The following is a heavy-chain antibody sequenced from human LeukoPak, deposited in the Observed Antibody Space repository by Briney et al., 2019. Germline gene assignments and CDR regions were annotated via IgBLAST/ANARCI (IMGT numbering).Heavy chain of an antibody. J-gene: IGHJ4*02. CDR3: ARMGYSYGAYYFDY. Sequence: ASVKVSCKASGYTFTSYGISWVRQAPGQGLEWMGWISAYNGNTIYAQKLQGRVTMTTDTSTSTAYMELRSLRSDDTAVYYCARMGYSYGAYYFDYWGQGTLVTVSS. V-gene: IGHV1-18*04. CDR2: ISAYNGNT. D-gene: IGHD5-18*01. CDR1: GYTFTSYG.